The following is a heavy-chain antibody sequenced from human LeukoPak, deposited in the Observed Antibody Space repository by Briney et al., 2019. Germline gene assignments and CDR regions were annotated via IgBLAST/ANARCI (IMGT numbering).Heavy chain of an antibody. Sequence: ASVKVSCKASGYTFSTYGIAWVRQAPGQGLEWMGWISGYNGNTSYAQKFQGRVTMTTDTTTTTAYMELRSLRSDDTAVYYCARDGYFDFWGQGTLVTVSS. V-gene: IGHV1-18*01. CDR1: GYTFSTYG. CDR2: ISGYNGNT. CDR3: ARDGYFDF. J-gene: IGHJ4*02.